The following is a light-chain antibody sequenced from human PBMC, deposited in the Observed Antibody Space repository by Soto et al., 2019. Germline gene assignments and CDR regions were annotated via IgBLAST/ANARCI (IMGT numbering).Light chain of an antibody. CDR3: AAWDVSLKGFV. CDR1: SSNIGINT. Sequence: QAVVTQPPSASGTPGQRVTFSCSGSSSNIGINTVNWYRQLPGTAPQLLISDNHRRPSGVPDRFSGSKSGTSASLAISGLQSEDEATYFCAAWDVSLKGFVFGTGTKVTVL. CDR2: DNH. J-gene: IGLJ1*01. V-gene: IGLV1-44*01.